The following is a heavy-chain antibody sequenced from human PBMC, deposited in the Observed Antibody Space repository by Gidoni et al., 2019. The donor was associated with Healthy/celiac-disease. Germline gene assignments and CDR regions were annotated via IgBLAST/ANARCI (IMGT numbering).Heavy chain of an antibody. Sequence: EVQLVESGGGLVKPGGPLRLPCAAPGFTFSSYSMSWVRQAPGKGLEWVSSISSSSSYIYYADSVKGRFTISRDNAKNSLYLQMNSLRAEDTAVYYCARESSGWPIDYWGQGTLVTVSS. V-gene: IGHV3-21*01. D-gene: IGHD6-19*01. CDR1: GFTFSSYS. CDR2: ISSSSSYI. J-gene: IGHJ4*02. CDR3: ARESSGWPIDY.